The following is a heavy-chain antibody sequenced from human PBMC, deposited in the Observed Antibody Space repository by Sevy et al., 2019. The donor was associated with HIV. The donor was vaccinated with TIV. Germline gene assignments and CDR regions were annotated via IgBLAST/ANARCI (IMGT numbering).Heavy chain of an antibody. CDR3: AREGCSRPHDY. J-gene: IGHJ4*02. CDR1: GFAFYEYS. D-gene: IGHD2-8*01. Sequence: GGYLRLSCAASGFAFYEYSMSWIRQAPGKGLEWVVTLSFGCGKINYADSVKGRFTISRDNSKNSFYLQMDNLRVEDTALYYCAREGCSRPHDYWGQGTRVTVSS. V-gene: IGHV3-23*01. CDR2: LSFGCGKI.